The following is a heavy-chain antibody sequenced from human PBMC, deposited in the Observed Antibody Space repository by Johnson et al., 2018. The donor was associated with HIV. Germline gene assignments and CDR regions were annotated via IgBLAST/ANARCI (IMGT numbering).Heavy chain of an antibody. CDR1: GFTFSSYA. CDR3: ARDRGGGTEAGAFDI. Sequence: VQLVASGGGVVQPGRSLRLSCAASGFTFSSYAMHWVRQAPGKGLEWVAVISYDGSNKYYADSVKGRFTISRDNSKNTLYLQMNSLRAEDTAVYYGARDRGGGTEAGAFDIWGQGTMVTVSS. CDR2: ISYDGSNK. V-gene: IGHV3-30-3*01. D-gene: IGHD2-15*01. J-gene: IGHJ3*02.